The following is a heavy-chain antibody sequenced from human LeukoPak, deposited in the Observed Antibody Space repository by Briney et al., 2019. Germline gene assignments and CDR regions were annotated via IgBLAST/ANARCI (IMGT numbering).Heavy chain of an antibody. CDR3: ARKKPYYYGSGSYYNSFDY. CDR2: INHGGTT. D-gene: IGHD3-10*01. CDR1: GGSISSSSYY. J-gene: IGHJ4*02. Sequence: SETLSLTCTVSGGSISSSSYYWGWIRQPPGKGLEWIGEINHGGTTKYNPSLKSRVTISVDTSKKQFSLKLISVTAADTAVYYCARKKPYYYGSGSYYNSFDYWGQGTLVTVSS. V-gene: IGHV4-39*07.